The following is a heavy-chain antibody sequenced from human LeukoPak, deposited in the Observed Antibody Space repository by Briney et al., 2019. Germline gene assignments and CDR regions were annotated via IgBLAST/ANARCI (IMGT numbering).Heavy chain of an antibody. V-gene: IGHV3-48*04. D-gene: IGHD2-2*01. CDR2: ISSSSSTI. J-gene: IGHJ4*02. CDR1: GFTVSTNY. Sequence: PGGSLRLSCAASGFTVSTNYMSWVRQAPGKGLEWVSYISSSSSTIYYADSVKGRFTISRDNAKNSLYLQMNSLRAEDTAVYYCAREGVYCSSTSCYKNFDYWGQGTLVTVSS. CDR3: AREGVYCSSTSCYKNFDY.